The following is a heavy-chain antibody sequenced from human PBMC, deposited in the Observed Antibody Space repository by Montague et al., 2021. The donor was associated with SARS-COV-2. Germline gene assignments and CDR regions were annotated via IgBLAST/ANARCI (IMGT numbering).Heavy chain of an antibody. CDR2: IYYSGST. D-gene: IGHD3-3*01. CDR3: AGDLEIHDFLSGYYIGD. Sequence: SETLSLTCTVSGGSVNSGSYHWNWIRQPPGKGLEWIGYIYYSGSTSYNPSLKSRVTISLDTTKNQFSLNLTSVTAADTALYFCAGDLEIHDFLSGYYIGDWGQGTLVTVSS. V-gene: IGHV4-61*01. J-gene: IGHJ4*02. CDR1: GGSVNSGSYH.